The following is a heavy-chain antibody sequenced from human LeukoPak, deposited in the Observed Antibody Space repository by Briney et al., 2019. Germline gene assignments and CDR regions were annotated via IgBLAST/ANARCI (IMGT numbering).Heavy chain of an antibody. D-gene: IGHD6-13*01. CDR1: GFTFSNYA. Sequence: PGGSLRLSCAASGFTFSNYAMHWVRQAPGKGLEWVAVISFDGSIKYYAHSVKGRFTVSRDISRNTVYIQMNGLRPEDTAVYYCAKGRMAAPGDSLGYFDYWGQGTLVTVSS. J-gene: IGHJ4*02. V-gene: IGHV3-30*04. CDR3: AKGRMAAPGDSLGYFDY. CDR2: ISFDGSIK.